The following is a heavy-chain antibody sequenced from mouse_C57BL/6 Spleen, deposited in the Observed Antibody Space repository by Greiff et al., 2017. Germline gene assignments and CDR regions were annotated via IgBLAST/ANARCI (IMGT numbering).Heavy chain of an antibody. Sequence: EVHLVESGGGLVKPGGSLKLSCAASGFTFSSYAMSWVRQTPEKRLEWVATISDGGSYTYYPDNVKGRFTISRDNAKNNLYLQMSHLESEDTAMYYCAREGDGLYYFDYWGQGTTLTVSS. CDR3: AREGDGLYYFDY. CDR1: GFTFSSYA. CDR2: ISDGGSYT. D-gene: IGHD2-3*01. J-gene: IGHJ2*01. V-gene: IGHV5-4*01.